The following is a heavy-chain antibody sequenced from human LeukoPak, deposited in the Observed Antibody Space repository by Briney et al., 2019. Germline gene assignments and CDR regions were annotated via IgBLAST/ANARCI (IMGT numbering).Heavy chain of an antibody. CDR1: GFTLDDYG. J-gene: IGHJ6*03. Sequence: GGSLRLSCAASGFTLDDYGMSWVRQAPGKGLEWVSGTNWNGGSTGYADSVKGRFTISRDNAKNSLYLQMNSLRGEDTALYYCARDIAGRGYYYYMDVWGKGTTVTVSS. CDR2: TNWNGGST. CDR3: ARDIAGRGYYYYMDV. V-gene: IGHV3-20*04. D-gene: IGHD6-6*01.